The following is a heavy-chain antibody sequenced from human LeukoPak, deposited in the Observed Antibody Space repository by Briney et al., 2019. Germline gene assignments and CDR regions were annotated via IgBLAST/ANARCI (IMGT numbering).Heavy chain of an antibody. D-gene: IGHD2-15*01. CDR1: GGSNSSGSYY. V-gene: IGHV4-61*02. J-gene: IGHJ5*02. Sequence: SETLSLTCTVSGGSNSSGSYYWSWIRQPAGKGLEWIGRIYTSESTNYNPSLKSRVTISVDTSKNQFSLKLSSVTAADTAVYYCARIAMVAATQWFDPWGQGTLVTVSS. CDR2: IYTSEST. CDR3: ARIAMVAATQWFDP.